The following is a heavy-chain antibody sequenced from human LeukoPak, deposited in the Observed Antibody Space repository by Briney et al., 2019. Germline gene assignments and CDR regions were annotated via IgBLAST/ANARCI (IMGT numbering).Heavy chain of an antibody. CDR1: GYTFTSYW. J-gene: IGHJ5*02. CDR2: IYAGDSDT. V-gene: IGHV5-51*01. CDR3: ARLGNSGSLSWFDP. D-gene: IGHD3-10*01. Sequence: GESLKISCKGSGYTFTSYWIAWVRQMPGKGLEWMGIIYAGDSDTRYSPSFQGQVTISADKSISTAYLQWRSLKASYSAMYYCARLGNSGSLSWFDPWGQGTLVTVSS.